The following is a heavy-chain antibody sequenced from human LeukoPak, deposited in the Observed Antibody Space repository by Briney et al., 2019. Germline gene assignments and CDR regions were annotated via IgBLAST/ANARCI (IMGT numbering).Heavy chain of an antibody. J-gene: IGHJ4*02. CDR2: INPRGGST. D-gene: IGHD1-26*01. CDR1: GYTFTTYY. CDR3: ARVGATGATADN. Sequence: ASVKVSCKASGYTFTTYYMHWLRQAPGQGPEWMGLINPRGGSTDYAQNFQGRVTMTSDTSTSTDYMELKSLRPENTAIYFSARVGATGATADNWGQGTLVTVSS. V-gene: IGHV1-46*01.